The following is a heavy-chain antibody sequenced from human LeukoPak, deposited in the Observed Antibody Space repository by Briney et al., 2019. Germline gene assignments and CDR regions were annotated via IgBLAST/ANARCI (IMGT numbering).Heavy chain of an antibody. CDR3: VRNLDFWGDSEDY. D-gene: IGHD3-3*01. V-gene: IGHV3-74*01. CDR2: INSDGNTT. Sequence: PGGSLRLSCAASGFTFSSYWMHWVRQAPGKGLVWVSRINSDGNTTTYADSVKGRFTISRDNAKNTLYLQMNSLRAEDTAVYYCVRNLDFWGDSEDYWGQGTLVTVSS. CDR1: GFTFSSYW. J-gene: IGHJ4*02.